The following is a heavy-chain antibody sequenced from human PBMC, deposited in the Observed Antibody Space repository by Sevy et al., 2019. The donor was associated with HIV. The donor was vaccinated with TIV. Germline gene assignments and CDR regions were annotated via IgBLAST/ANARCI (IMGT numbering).Heavy chain of an antibody. CDR2: IRYDGSNK. CDR1: GFTFSSYG. Sequence: GGSLRLSCAASGFTFSSYGMHWVRQAPGKGLEWVAFIRYDGSNKYYADSVKGRFTISRDNSKNTQYLQMNSLRAEDTAVYYCAKDGDRCLVDGVWDYWGQGTLVTVSS. D-gene: IGHD3-3*01. V-gene: IGHV3-30*02. J-gene: IGHJ4*02. CDR3: AKDGDRCLVDGVWDY.